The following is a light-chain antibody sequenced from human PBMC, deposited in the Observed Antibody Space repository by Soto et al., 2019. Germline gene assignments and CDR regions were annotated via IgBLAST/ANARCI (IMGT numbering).Light chain of an antibody. Sequence: DIQMTQSPSSVSASVGDRVTITCRASQGINSWLAWYQQKPGKAPKLLIYAASILEGGVPSRFSGSGSGADFTLTISSLQTEDFETYYCQKTNSLTRTFGGGTKVDIK. V-gene: IGKV1-12*01. J-gene: IGKJ4*01. CDR2: AAS. CDR1: QGINSW. CDR3: QKTNSLTRT.